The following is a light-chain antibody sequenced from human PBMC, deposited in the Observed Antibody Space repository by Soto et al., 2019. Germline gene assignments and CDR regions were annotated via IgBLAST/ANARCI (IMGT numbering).Light chain of an antibody. V-gene: IGKV1-13*02. CDR1: QSISSC. CDR3: HQSNIYLPP. J-gene: IGKJ3*01. CDR2: DAS. Sequence: AIQLTQSPSSLSASVGDRVTITCRASQSISSCLAWYQQKPGKAPNLLIYDASNLESGVPSRFSGSGSGTDFTLTISSLKPEDFATYYCHQSNIYLPPFGHGTNVDIK.